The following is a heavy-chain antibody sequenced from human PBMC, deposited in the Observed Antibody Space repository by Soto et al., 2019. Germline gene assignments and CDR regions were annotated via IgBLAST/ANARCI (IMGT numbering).Heavy chain of an antibody. J-gene: IGHJ6*02. CDR3: ARDGRAYSYGQRVDYGMDV. D-gene: IGHD5-18*01. CDR1: GGSISSGGYY. CDR2: IYYSGST. V-gene: IGHV4-31*03. Sequence: QVQLQESGPGLVKPSQTLSLTCTVSGGSISSGGYYWSWIRQHPGKGLEWIGYIYYSGSTYYNPSLKSRVTISVDTSKNQFSLKLSSVTAADTAVYYCARDGRAYSYGQRVDYGMDVWGQGTTVTVSS.